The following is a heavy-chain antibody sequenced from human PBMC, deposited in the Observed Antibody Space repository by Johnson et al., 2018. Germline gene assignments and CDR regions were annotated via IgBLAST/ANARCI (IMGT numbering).Heavy chain of an antibody. CDR3: ARRGSGYSFDN. D-gene: IGHD3-22*01. V-gene: IGHV3-11*04. CDR1: GFSFSDYY. CDR2: ISSSGNRI. Sequence: QVQLVESGGGLVKPGGSLRLSCAASGFSFSDYYMSWIRHAPGKGLEWISYISSSGNRIYYADSLEGRFTISRDNAKNLLYLQMNSLRAEATAVYYCARRGSGYSFDNWGQGTLVTVSS. J-gene: IGHJ4*02.